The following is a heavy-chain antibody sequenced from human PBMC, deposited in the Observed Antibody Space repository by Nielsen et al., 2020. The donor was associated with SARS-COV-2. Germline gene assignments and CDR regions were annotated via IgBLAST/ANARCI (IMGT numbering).Heavy chain of an antibody. CDR3: ARDIGGYSYGLFDY. V-gene: IGHV3-48*03. CDR2: ISSSGSTI. D-gene: IGHD5-18*01. Sequence: GGSLRLSCAASGFTLSDYEINWVRQAPGKGLEWLSYISSSGSTIYYADSVKGRFTISRDNAKNSLYLQMNSLRAEDTAVYYCARDIGGYSYGLFDYWGQGTLVTVSS. CDR1: GFTLSDYE. J-gene: IGHJ4*02.